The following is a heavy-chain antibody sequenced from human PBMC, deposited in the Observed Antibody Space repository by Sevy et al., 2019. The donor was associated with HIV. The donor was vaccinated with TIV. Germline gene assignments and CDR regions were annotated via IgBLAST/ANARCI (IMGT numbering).Heavy chain of an antibody. Sequence: GESLKISCKGSGYSFTSYLIGWVHQMPGKGLEWMGIIYPSDSDTRYSPSFQGQVAISADKSISTAYLQWSSLKASDTAMYYCASYHYDRSGYYFDYWGQGTLVTVSS. CDR1: GYSFTSYL. D-gene: IGHD3-22*01. J-gene: IGHJ4*02. V-gene: IGHV5-51*07. CDR3: ASYHYDRSGYYFDY. CDR2: IYPSDSDT.